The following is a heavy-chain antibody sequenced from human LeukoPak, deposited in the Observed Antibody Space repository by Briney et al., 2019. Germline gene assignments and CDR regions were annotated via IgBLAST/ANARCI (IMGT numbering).Heavy chain of an antibody. CDR3: ARDNYDY. CDR1: GYTFTIYG. CDR2: IATHNDNK. J-gene: IGHJ4*02. D-gene: IGHD5-24*01. Sequence: ASVKVSCKTSGYTFTIYGFSWVRQAPGQGLEWMVWIATHNDNKYYAEKLQARLTMTTDTSTRTAYMELKGLRSDDTAVYYCARDNYDYWGQGTLVTVSS. V-gene: IGHV1-18*01.